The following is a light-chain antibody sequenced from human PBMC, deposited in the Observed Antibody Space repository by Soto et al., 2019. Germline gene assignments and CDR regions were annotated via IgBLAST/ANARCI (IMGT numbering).Light chain of an antibody. CDR2: SAA. Sequence: EIVMTQSPATLSVSPGERVTLSCRASQSVGSNLAWYQKKPGQAHRLLIYSAASRATGNPARFSGSGSGTEFTLTISSLQSEEFGVYYGQQYTKRWTFGQGTKVEIK. V-gene: IGKV3-15*01. CDR3: QQYTKRWT. J-gene: IGKJ1*01. CDR1: QSVGSN.